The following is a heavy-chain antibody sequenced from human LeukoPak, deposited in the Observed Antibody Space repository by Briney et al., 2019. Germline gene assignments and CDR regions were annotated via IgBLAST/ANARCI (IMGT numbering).Heavy chain of an antibody. V-gene: IGHV3-23*01. CDR1: GFTFSSYA. D-gene: IGHD3-10*01. CDR3: ARDYYDSGSYGGISFDY. J-gene: IGHJ4*02. Sequence: GGSLRLSCAASGFTFSSYAMSWVRQAPGKGLEWVSAISGSGGSTYYADSVKGRFTISRDNSKNTLYLQMNSLRAEDTAVYYCARDYYDSGSYGGISFDYWGQGTLVTVSS. CDR2: ISGSGGST.